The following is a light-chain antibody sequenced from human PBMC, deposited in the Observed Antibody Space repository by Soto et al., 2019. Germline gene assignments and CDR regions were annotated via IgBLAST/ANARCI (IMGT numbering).Light chain of an antibody. V-gene: IGKV1-12*01. CDR2: SAS. Sequence: DIQMTQSPSSVSASVGDRVTITCRASQGISSWLAWYQQKPGKAPKLLIYSASRLQSGFPSRFIRRGSGTDFTLTFSSLQPEDFATYYCLQANSFPLTFGVGTKVEIK. J-gene: IGKJ4*01. CDR3: LQANSFPLT. CDR1: QGISSW.